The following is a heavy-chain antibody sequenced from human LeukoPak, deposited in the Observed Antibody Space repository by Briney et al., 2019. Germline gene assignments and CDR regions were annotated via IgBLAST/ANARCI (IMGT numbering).Heavy chain of an antibody. J-gene: IGHJ4*02. D-gene: IGHD3-22*01. CDR1: GFTFSSYS. V-gene: IGHV3-48*01. Sequence: GGSLRLSCAASGFTFSSYSMNWVRQAPGKGLEWVSYVSSSSSTIYYADSVKGRFTISRDNAKNSLYLQMNSLRAEDTAVYYCARVLGGYYDSGAYYPPGFFDYWGQGTLVTVS. CDR3: ARVLGGYYDSGAYYPPGFFDY. CDR2: VSSSSSTI.